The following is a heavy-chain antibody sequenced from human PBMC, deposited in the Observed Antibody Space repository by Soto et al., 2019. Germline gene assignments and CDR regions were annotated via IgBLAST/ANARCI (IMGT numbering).Heavy chain of an antibody. J-gene: IGHJ4*02. CDR2: ISAYNGNT. CDR1: GYTFTSYG. Sequence: EASVKVSCKASGYTFTSYGISWVRQAPGQGLEWMGWISAYNGNTNYAQKLQGRVTMTTDTSTSTAYMELRSLRSDDTAVYYCARGTRQDSSSWYWYFDYWGQGTLVTVSS. D-gene: IGHD6-13*01. V-gene: IGHV1-18*01. CDR3: ARGTRQDSSSWYWYFDY.